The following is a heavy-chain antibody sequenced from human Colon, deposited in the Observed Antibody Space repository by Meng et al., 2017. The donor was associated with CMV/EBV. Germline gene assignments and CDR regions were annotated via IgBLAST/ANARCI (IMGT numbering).Heavy chain of an antibody. J-gene: IGHJ6*02. V-gene: IGHV3-23*01. CDR1: GFNFRDFA. CDR2: ITGSGSSR. CDR3: ARSTYDDFWSGHGLAV. D-gene: IGHD3-3*01. Sequence: GESLKISCAASGFNFRDFAMSWVRQAPGKGLEWVSAITGSGSSRYYADSVKGRFTISRDNSNNNIHLQMNSLRAEDTALYYCARSTYDDFWSGHGLAVWGQGTTVTVSS.